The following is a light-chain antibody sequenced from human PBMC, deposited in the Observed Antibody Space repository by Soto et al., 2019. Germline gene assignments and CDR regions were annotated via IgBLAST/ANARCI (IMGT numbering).Light chain of an antibody. CDR1: QSVCSRC. CDR2: GAS. Sequence: ETVLTQSPGTLSLSTGERVTLSCRASQSVCSRCLAWYQQKPGQSPRLLIYGASNRATGIPDRFSGSGSGTDFTLTISRLEPEDFAVYYCQHYGTTPWTFGQGTKVGIK. CDR3: QHYGTTPWT. J-gene: IGKJ1*01. V-gene: IGKV3-20*01.